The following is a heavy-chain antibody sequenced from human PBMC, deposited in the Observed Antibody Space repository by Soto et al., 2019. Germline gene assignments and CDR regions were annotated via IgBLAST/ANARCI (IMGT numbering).Heavy chain of an antibody. D-gene: IGHD2-21*02. CDR2: IYYSGST. V-gene: IGHV4-39*01. CDR3: ARHDHVVTAAPYYYYGMDV. Sequence: SETLSLTCTVSGGSISSSSYYWGWIRQPPGKGLEWIGSIYYSGSTYYNPSLKSRVTISVDTSKNQFSLKLSSVTAADTAVYYCARHDHVVTAAPYYYYGMDVWGQGTTVTVSS. CDR1: GGSISSSSYY. J-gene: IGHJ6*02.